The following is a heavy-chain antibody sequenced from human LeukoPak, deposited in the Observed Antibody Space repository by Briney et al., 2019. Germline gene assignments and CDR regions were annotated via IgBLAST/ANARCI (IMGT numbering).Heavy chain of an antibody. D-gene: IGHD6-13*01. V-gene: IGHV1-8*01. CDR2: MNPNSGNT. CDR1: EYTFTTYD. CDR3: ARVKGSSSWALLFEY. J-gene: IGHJ4*02. Sequence: ASVKVSCKASEYTFTTYDINWVRQATGQGLEWMGWMNPNSGNTGYAQRFQGRVTMTRNTAINTAYMELSSLRSEDTAVYYCARVKGSSSWALLFEYWGQGTLVAVSS.